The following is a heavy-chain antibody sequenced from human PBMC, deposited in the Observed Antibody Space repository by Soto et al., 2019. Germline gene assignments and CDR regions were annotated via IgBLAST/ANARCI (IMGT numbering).Heavy chain of an antibody. D-gene: IGHD6-13*01. CDR3: ARDRTAAGTSNWFDP. CDR2: IYPSGST. V-gene: IGHV4-4*07. CDR1: GGSISYYY. J-gene: IGHJ5*02. Sequence: SETLSLTCTVSGGSISYYYWSWIRQSAGKGLEWIGRIYPSGSTNYNPSLKGRVTMSVDTSNNQFSLNLGSVTAADTAVYYCARDRTAAGTSNWFDPWDQGTLVPVSS.